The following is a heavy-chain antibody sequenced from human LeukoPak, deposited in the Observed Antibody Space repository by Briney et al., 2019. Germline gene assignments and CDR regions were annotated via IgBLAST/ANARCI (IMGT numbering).Heavy chain of an antibody. V-gene: IGHV4-38-2*02. Sequence: SETLSLTCTVSGYSISSGYYWGWIRQPPGKGLEWIGSIYHSGSTYYNPSLKSRVTISVDTSKNQFSLKLSSVTAADTAVYYCARDYYDSSGISPPSLGYWGQGTLVTVSS. D-gene: IGHD3-22*01. CDR3: ARDYYDSSGISPPSLGY. J-gene: IGHJ4*02. CDR2: IYHSGST. CDR1: GYSISSGYY.